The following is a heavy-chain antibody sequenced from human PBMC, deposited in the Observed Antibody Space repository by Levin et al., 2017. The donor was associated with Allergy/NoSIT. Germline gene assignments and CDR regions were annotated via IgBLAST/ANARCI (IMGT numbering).Heavy chain of an antibody. J-gene: IGHJ3*02. CDR2: ISYDGSNK. V-gene: IGHV3-30*18. CDR1: GFTFSSYG. D-gene: IGHD1-26*01. CDR3: AKDAVGADDAFDI. Sequence: GGSLRLSCAASGFTFSSYGMHWVRQAPGKGLEWVAVISYDGSNKYYADSVKGRFTISRDNSKNTLYLQMNSLRAEDTAVYYCAKDAVGADDAFDIWGQGTMVTVSS.